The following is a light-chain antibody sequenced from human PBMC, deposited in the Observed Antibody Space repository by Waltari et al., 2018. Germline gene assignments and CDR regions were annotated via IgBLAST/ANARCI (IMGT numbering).Light chain of an antibody. Sequence: SYELVQPPSLSVFPGQTASITCSVHDLGDYYVSWYQQRPGRPPVFLISQDAKRPSGIPERFSGSNSGNTATLTISGTQPIDDSDYYCQAWDNTAVVFGGGTRLTVL. V-gene: IGLV3-1*01. CDR2: QDA. J-gene: IGLJ2*01. CDR3: QAWDNTAVV. CDR1: DLGDYY.